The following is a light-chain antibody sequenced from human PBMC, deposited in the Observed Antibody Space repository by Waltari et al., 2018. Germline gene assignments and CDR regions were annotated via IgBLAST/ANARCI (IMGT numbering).Light chain of an antibody. CDR1: SSDIGTYTF. Sequence: QSALTQPPSASGSPGQSVTFSCTGTSSDIGTYTFASWYQQHPGKPPKLKIYDVNKRPSGVPDRFSGSKSDNTASLTVSGLQAEDESVYYCSSYAGSNTWVFGGGTKLTVV. CDR3: SSYAGSNTWV. J-gene: IGLJ3*02. CDR2: DVN. V-gene: IGLV2-8*01.